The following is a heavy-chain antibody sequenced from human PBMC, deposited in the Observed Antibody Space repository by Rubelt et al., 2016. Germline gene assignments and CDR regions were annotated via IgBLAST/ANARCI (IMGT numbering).Heavy chain of an antibody. D-gene: IGHD5-12*01. V-gene: IGHV1-18*01. J-gene: IGHJ4*02. CDR2: INPYNGNT. Sequence: QVQLVQSGAEVKKPGASVKVSCKASGYTFTSYGISWVRPAPGQGLDWMGWINPYNGNTNDAQEVQGRVTLTTDSSTSTASMELRSLRPDETAVYYCVRVIYSRLEFWGQGTLVTVSS. CDR3: VRVIYSRLEF. CDR1: GYTFTSYG.